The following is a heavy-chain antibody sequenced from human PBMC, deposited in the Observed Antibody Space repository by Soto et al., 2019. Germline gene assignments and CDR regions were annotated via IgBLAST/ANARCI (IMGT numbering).Heavy chain of an antibody. V-gene: IGHV1-2*02. CDR1: GPTFIAYY. D-gene: IGHD5-12*01. Sequence: QLVQYGAEVKKPVASVRVSCKTSGPTFIAYYIHWVRQAPGQGLEWMGWIDPKSGGTTYEQKFLGRVTMTRDTSINTAYMDLNRLTSDDTAVYYCARVSVDVPEWGQGTLLTVSS. CDR2: IDPKSGGT. J-gene: IGHJ4*02. CDR3: ARVSVDVPE.